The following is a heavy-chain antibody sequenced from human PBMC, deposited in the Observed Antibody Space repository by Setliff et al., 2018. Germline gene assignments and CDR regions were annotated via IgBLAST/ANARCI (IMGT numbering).Heavy chain of an antibody. CDR3: ARGTRGYSYGQIDAFDI. Sequence: SVKVSCKASGGTFSSYAISWVRQAPGQGLEWMGGIIPILGIANYAQKFQGRVTITADESTSTAYMELSSLRSEDTAVYYCARGTRGYSYGQIDAFDIWGQGTMVTVSS. CDR1: GGTFSSYA. D-gene: IGHD5-18*01. CDR2: IIPILGIA. V-gene: IGHV1-69*10. J-gene: IGHJ3*02.